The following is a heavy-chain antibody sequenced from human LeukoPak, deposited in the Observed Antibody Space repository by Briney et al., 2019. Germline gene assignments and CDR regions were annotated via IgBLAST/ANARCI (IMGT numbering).Heavy chain of an antibody. J-gene: IGHJ3*02. CDR1: GFTFSSYA. V-gene: IGHV3-23*01. CDR2: ISGSGGST. Sequence: GGSLRLSCAASGFTFSSYAMSWVRQAPGKGLEWVSAISGSGGSTYYADSVKGRFTISRDNSKNTLCLQMNSLRAEDTAVYYCAKGFYYDILTGYYREDAFDIWGQGTMVTVSS. CDR3: AKGFYYDILTGYYREDAFDI. D-gene: IGHD3-9*01.